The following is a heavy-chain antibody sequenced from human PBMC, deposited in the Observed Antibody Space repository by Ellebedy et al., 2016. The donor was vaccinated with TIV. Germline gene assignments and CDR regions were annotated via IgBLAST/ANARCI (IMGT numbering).Heavy chain of an antibody. V-gene: IGHV3-66*01. CDR3: ARGSGRGGGGAIVYPDV. D-gene: IGHD3-16*02. J-gene: IGHJ6*02. Sequence: GESLKISCAASEFTVSYNYMNWVRQAPGKGPEWVSGIYTDDTTYYADSVRGRFTISRDNAKNSLYLQMNSLRAEDTAVYYCARGSGRGGGGAIVYPDVWGQGTTVTVSS. CDR2: IYTDDTT. CDR1: EFTVSYNY.